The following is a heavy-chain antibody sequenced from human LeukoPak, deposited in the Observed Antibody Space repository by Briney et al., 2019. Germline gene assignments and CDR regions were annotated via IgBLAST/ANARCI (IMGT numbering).Heavy chain of an antibody. CDR1: GGSISSYY. Sequence: SETLSLTCTVSGGSISSYYWSWTRQPPGKGLEWIGSIYYSGSTYYNPSLKSRVTISVDTSKNQFSLKLTSVTAADTAVYYCARHQSYYYDYYMDVWGKGTTVTISS. CDR3: ARHQSYYYDYYMDV. J-gene: IGHJ6*03. CDR2: IYYSGST. V-gene: IGHV4-39*01.